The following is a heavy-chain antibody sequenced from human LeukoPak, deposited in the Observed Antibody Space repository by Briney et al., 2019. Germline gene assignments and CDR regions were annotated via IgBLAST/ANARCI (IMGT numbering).Heavy chain of an antibody. J-gene: IGHJ4*02. CDR2: IASDGNDQ. Sequence: GGSLRLSCAASGFTFSRYWLSWVRQAPGKGLEWVTVIASDGNDQHYADSVKGRFTISRDNSKNTVFLRMNSLRIEDTAVYYCARDFDQGGADYYFAYWGQGTLVTVSS. D-gene: IGHD3-9*01. V-gene: IGHV3-30-3*01. CDR3: ARDFDQGGADYYFAY. CDR1: GFTFSRYW.